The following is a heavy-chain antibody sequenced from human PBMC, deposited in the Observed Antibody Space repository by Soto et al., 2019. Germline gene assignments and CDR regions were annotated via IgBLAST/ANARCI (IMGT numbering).Heavy chain of an antibody. D-gene: IGHD3-16*01. V-gene: IGHV4-59*01. CDR1: GGSISDYQ. CDR3: ARMRGLGEISPYLDY. Sequence: SETLSLTCSISGGSISDYQWNWIRQPPGKGPEWIGYIYYSGRTNYNPSLKSRLTISLGTSTRQFSLRLRSVTAADTAVYYCARMRGLGEISPYLDYWGQGALVTVS. CDR2: IYYSGRT. J-gene: IGHJ4*02.